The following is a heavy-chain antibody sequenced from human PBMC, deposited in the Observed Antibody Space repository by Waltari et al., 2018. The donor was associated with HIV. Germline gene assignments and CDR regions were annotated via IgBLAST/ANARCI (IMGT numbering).Heavy chain of an antibody. J-gene: IGHJ4*02. Sequence: EVQLVESGGGLVQPGGSLSLSCAASGFTPPLPSMNWVRQAPGKGLEWVSYISSNSSTIYYTDSVKGRFTISRDNGKNSLYLQMNSLRAEDTAVYYCARVGYGYKTLGHFDYWGQGTLVTVSS. CDR3: ARVGYGYKTLGHFDY. D-gene: IGHD5-12*01. CDR1: GFTPPLPS. V-gene: IGHV3-48*01. CDR2: ISSNSSTI.